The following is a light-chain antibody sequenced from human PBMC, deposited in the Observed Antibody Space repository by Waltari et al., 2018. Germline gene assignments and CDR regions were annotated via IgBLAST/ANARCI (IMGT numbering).Light chain of an antibody. Sequence: YDLTQPPSVSVSPGQTAAITCSGDGLPKQYTFWYQQKSGQAPVLVMYVDNKRPSGIPGRFSGSSAGTAATWTITGAQVDDEADYYCYSKDTDGGSQGKIGGGTKLTVL. J-gene: IGLJ2*01. CDR2: VDN. CDR3: YSKDTDGGSQGK. CDR1: GLPKQY. V-gene: IGLV3-10*01.